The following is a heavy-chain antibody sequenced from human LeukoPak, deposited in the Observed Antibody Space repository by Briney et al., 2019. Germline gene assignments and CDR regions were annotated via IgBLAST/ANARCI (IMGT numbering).Heavy chain of an antibody. V-gene: IGHV3-30*04. Sequence: GGSLRLSCAASGFTFSSYAMHWVRQAPGKGLEWVAVISYDGSNKYYADSVKGRFTISRDNSKNTLYLQMNSPRAEDTAVYYCARDAYDSGYYYYYGMDVWGKGTTVTVSS. CDR1: GFTFSSYA. D-gene: IGHD3-3*01. CDR3: ARDAYDSGYYYYYGMDV. CDR2: ISYDGSNK. J-gene: IGHJ6*04.